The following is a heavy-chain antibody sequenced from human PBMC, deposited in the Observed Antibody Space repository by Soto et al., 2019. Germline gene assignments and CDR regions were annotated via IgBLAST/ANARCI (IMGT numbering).Heavy chain of an antibody. CDR2: IKQDGSAK. CDR3: ASWLKTSGWYVLLEGSFDY. Sequence: EVQLVESGGGLVQPGGSLRLSCAASGFTFSSYWMTWVRQAPGKGLEWVANIKQDGSAKYYVDSVKVRFTISRDNAKNSLYLQMNSLRAEDTAVYYCASWLKTSGWYVLLEGSFDYWGQGTLVTVSS. D-gene: IGHD6-19*01. CDR1: GFTFSSYW. V-gene: IGHV3-7*01. J-gene: IGHJ4*02.